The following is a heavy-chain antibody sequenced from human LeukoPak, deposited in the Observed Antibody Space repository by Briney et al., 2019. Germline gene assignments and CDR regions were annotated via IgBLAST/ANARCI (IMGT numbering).Heavy chain of an antibody. CDR3: ARLGSLNSSGWYRFDY. CDR1: GGSFSGYY. J-gene: IGHJ4*02. V-gene: IGHV4-34*01. CDR2: INHSGST. D-gene: IGHD6-19*01. Sequence: SETLSLTCAVYGGSFSGYYWSWIRQPPGKGLEWIGEINHSGSTNYNPTLKSRVTISVDTSKNQFSLKLSSVTAADTAVYYCARLGSLNSSGWYRFDYLGQGTLVTVSS.